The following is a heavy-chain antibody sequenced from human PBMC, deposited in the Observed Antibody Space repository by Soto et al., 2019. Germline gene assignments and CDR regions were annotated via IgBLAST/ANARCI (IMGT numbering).Heavy chain of an antibody. J-gene: IGHJ4*02. D-gene: IGHD4-17*01. V-gene: IGHV3-9*01. CDR1: GFIFDEYA. Sequence: EVQLVESGGGLVQPGRYLILSCAASGFIFDEYAMHCVRQAPGKGLEWVSSISWNSGNIGYADSVKGRFTISRDNAKNSLYLQMNSVRGEDTAFYYCAKGASTTVFAFNDYWGQGTLVTVSS. CDR3: AKGASTTVFAFNDY. CDR2: ISWNSGNI.